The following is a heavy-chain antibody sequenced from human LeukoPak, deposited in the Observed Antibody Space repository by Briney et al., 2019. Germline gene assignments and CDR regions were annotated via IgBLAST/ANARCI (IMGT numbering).Heavy chain of an antibody. D-gene: IGHD3-3*01. J-gene: IGHJ6*02. CDR2: IYSGGST. Sequence: PGGSLRLSCAASGFTVSSNYMSWVRQAPGKGLEWVSVIYSGGSTYYADSVKGRFTISRDNSKNTLYLQMNSLRAEDTAVYYCARETDQYDFWSGLKGAYYGMDVWGQGTTVTVSS. CDR3: ARETDQYDFWSGLKGAYYGMDV. V-gene: IGHV3-66*01. CDR1: GFTVSSNY.